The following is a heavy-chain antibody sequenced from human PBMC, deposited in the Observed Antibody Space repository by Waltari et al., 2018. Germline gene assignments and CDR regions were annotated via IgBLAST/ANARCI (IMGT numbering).Heavy chain of an antibody. J-gene: IGHJ6*02. CDR1: GRSISSSNW. D-gene: IGHD2-21*02. Sequence: QVHLQESGPGLVKPSGTLSLTCAVSGRSISSSNWWSWVRQPPGKGLEWIGEIYHSGNTNDNPSLKSRVTISVDKSKNQFSLKLSSVTAADTAVYYCARDIGGDPYYYYGMDVWGQGTTVTVSS. CDR2: IYHSGNT. CDR3: ARDIGGDPYYYYGMDV. V-gene: IGHV4-4*02.